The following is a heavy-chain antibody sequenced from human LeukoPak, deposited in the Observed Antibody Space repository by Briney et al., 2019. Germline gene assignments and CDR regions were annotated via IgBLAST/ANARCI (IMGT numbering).Heavy chain of an antibody. CDR2: ISGSGGST. D-gene: IGHD5-24*01. V-gene: IGHV3-23*01. J-gene: IGHJ4*02. CDR3: ARESSVEMATIY. CDR1: GFTSSSYA. Sequence: PGGSLRLSCAASGFTSSSYAMSWVRQALGKGLEWVSAISGSGGSTYYADSVKGRFTISRDNSKNTLYLQMNSLRAEDTAVYYCARESSVEMATIYWGQGTLVTVSS.